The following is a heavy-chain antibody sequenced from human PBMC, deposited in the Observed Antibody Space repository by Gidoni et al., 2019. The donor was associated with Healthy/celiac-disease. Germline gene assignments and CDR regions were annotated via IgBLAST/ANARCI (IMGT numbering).Heavy chain of an antibody. Sequence: EVQLVESGGGLVQPGGSLRLSCAASGFTFSSYAMHWVRQATGKGLEWVSAIGTAGDTYYPGSVKGRFTISRENAKNSLYLQMNSLRAGDTAVYYCARAPLTYYYGSGSYSYYYYGMDVWGQGTTVTVSS. V-gene: IGHV3-13*04. CDR3: ARAPLTYYYGSGSYSYYYYGMDV. CDR2: IGTAGDT. D-gene: IGHD3-10*01. J-gene: IGHJ6*02. CDR1: GFTFSSYA.